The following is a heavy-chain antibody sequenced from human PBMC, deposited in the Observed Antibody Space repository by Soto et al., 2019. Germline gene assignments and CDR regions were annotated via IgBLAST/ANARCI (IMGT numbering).Heavy chain of an antibody. CDR3: ARVEVFGLSGWFSGGYYYYGMDV. V-gene: IGHV1-2*02. D-gene: IGHD6-19*01. CDR2: INPNSGGP. Sequence: ASVKVSCKASGYTFTDYFMHWVRQAPGQGLEWMGWINPNSGGPKYAQKYQGRVTMTRDTSISTVYMELSRLTSDDTAVYYCARVEVFGLSGWFSGGYYYYGMDVWGQGTTVTVSS. J-gene: IGHJ6*02. CDR1: GYTFTDYF.